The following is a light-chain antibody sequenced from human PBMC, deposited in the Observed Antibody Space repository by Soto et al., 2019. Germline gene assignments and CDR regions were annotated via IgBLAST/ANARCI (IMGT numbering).Light chain of an antibody. J-gene: IGKJ1*01. V-gene: IGKV3-15*01. CDR1: QSVSTN. Sequence: EIVLTQSPATLSLSPGERATLSCRASQSVSTNLAWYQQKAGQAPSLLIYGASTRATGIPARFSGSGSGTEFTLTIRGLKSEDFAVYYCQQYSIWRTFGQGTKVDIK. CDR2: GAS. CDR3: QQYSIWRT.